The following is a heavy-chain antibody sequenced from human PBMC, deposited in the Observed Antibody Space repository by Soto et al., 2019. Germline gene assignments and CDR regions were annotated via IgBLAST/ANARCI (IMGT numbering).Heavy chain of an antibody. CDR3: ARDAPFICGCDCFAFDI. V-gene: IGHV3-21*01. J-gene: IGHJ3*02. CDR2: ISSSSSYI. CDR1: GFTFSSYS. D-gene: IGHD2-21*02. Sequence: EVQLVESGGGLVKPGGSLRLSCAASGFTFSSYSMNWVRQAPGKGLEWVSSISSSSSYIYYADSVKGRFTISRDNAKNSLYLHMNSLRAEDTAVYYCARDAPFICGCDCFAFDIWGQGTMVTVSS.